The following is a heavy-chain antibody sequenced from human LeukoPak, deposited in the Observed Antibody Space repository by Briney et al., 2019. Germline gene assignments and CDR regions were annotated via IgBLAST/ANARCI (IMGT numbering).Heavy chain of an antibody. CDR1: GFTFSDYY. CDR2: ISSSGSTI. CDR3: ARDRATMVQGEFYYCMDV. D-gene: IGHD3-10*01. Sequence: GGSLRLSCAASGFTFSDYYMSWIRQAPGKGLEWVSYISSSGSTIYYADSVKGRFTISRDNAKNSLYLQMNSLRAEDTAVYYCARDRATMVQGEFYYCMDVWGKGTTVTVSS. V-gene: IGHV3-11*01. J-gene: IGHJ6*03.